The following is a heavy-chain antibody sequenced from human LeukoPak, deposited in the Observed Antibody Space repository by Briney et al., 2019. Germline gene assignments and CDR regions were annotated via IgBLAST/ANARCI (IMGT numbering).Heavy chain of an antibody. Sequence: GGTLRLSCAASGFTFNTYGMSWVRQAPGKGLEWVSGISGSGGATYYADSVKGRFTISRDDPHNTLYLQMNSLRAEDTAVYFCARGGVDYDYWGQGALVTVSS. CDR2: ISGSGGAT. D-gene: IGHD5-12*01. J-gene: IGHJ4*02. V-gene: IGHV3-23*01. CDR3: ARGGVDYDY. CDR1: GFTFNTYG.